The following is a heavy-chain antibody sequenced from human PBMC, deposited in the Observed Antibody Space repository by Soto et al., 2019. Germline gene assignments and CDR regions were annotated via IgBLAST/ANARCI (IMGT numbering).Heavy chain of an antibody. D-gene: IGHD6-25*01. CDR3: AREGPAPYYYYGMAV. V-gene: IGHV1-18*01. J-gene: IGHJ6*02. Sequence: QVQLVQSGGEVKKPGASVKVSCKTSGYSFTTYGISWVRQAPGQGLEWMGWISAYNGNTNYAQKLQDRVSMTTDTTTSTAYRERRSLRSDDTTVYYCAREGPAPYYYYGMAVWGQGSTVTVSS. CDR2: ISAYNGNT. CDR1: GYSFTTYG.